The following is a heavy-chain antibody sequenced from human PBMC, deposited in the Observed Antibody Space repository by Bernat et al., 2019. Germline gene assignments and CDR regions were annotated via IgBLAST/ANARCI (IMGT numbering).Heavy chain of an antibody. CDR2: SYQSGST. CDR1: GGSISSGAYS. CDR3: ARTTGDIWDAFDV. D-gene: IGHD7-27*01. Sequence: QLQLQESGSGLVKPSQTLSLTCAVSGGSISSGAYSWSWIRQPPGKGLEGIGYSYQSGSTDYNPSLTSRVTISIDRSKNHFSLKLSSVTAADTAVYYCARTTGDIWDAFDVWGQGTVVTVSS. V-gene: IGHV4-30-2*01. J-gene: IGHJ3*01.